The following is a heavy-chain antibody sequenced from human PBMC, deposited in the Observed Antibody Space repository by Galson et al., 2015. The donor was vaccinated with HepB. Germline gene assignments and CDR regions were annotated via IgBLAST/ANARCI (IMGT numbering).Heavy chain of an antibody. D-gene: IGHD2-2*01. CDR3: AKPGAGGPAAFHFYYLDV. J-gene: IGHJ6*03. CDR1: GFNFSPYS. Sequence: SLRLSCAVSGFNFSPYSMNWVRQAPGKGLEWVSFISGDSNYIYYADSVKGRFTVSRDNAKRSLYLHMNSQRAEDTAVYYCAKPGAGGPAAFHFYYLDVWGNGTTVTVSS. V-gene: IGHV3-21*01. CDR2: ISGDSNYI.